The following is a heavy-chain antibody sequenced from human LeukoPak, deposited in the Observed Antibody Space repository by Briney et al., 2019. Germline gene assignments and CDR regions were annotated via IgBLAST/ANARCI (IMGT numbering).Heavy chain of an antibody. CDR3: ATTDEYSGRPEADY. J-gene: IGHJ4*02. CDR1: GYTFTSYG. D-gene: IGHD1-26*01. V-gene: IGHV1-18*01. Sequence: ASVKVSCKASGYTFTSYGISWVRQAPGQGLEWMGWISAYNGNTNYAQKLQGRVTMTTDTSTSTAYMELRSLRSDDTAVYYCATTDEYSGRPEADYWGQGTLVTVSS. CDR2: ISAYNGNT.